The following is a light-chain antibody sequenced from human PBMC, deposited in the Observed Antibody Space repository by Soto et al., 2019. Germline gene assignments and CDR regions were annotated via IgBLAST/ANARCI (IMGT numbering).Light chain of an antibody. Sequence: EIVLTQSPGTLSLSPGERATLSCRASQSVSSSSLAWYQQNPGQAPRLLIYEASSRATGIPDRFSGSGSGTDFTLTISSLQPEDVATYYCQKYNSAPPTFGQGTRLEIK. V-gene: IGKV3-20*01. CDR1: QSVSSSS. CDR3: QKYNSAPPT. J-gene: IGKJ5*01. CDR2: EAS.